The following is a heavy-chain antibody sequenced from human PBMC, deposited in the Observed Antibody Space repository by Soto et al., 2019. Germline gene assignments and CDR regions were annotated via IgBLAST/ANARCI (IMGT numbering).Heavy chain of an antibody. CDR3: ARSYYDFWSGYFRDAFDI. J-gene: IGHJ3*02. D-gene: IGHD3-3*01. CDR2: IYYSGST. CDR1: GGSISSYY. V-gene: IGHV4-59*01. Sequence: SETLSLTCTVSGGSISSYYWSWIRQPPGRGLEWIGYIYYSGSTNYNPSLKSRVTISVDTSKNQFSLKLSSVTAADTAVYYCARSYYDFWSGYFRDAFDIWGQGTMVTVSS.